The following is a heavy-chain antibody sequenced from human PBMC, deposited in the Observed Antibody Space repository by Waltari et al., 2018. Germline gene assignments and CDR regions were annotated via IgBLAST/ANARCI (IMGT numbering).Heavy chain of an antibody. Sequence: EVQLVEAGGGLVQPGGSLRPACPGLGLSSTGSAIHWVRQAPGKGLEYVSTISSNGGSIYYADSVKDRFTISRDNSKNTLYLQMSSLRAEDTAVYYCVKDNYYDGSGYYPTPGYWGQGTLGTVSS. CDR2: ISSNGGSI. D-gene: IGHD3-22*01. V-gene: IGHV3-64D*06. J-gene: IGHJ4*02. CDR3: VKDNYYDGSGYYPTPGY. CDR1: GLSSTGSA.